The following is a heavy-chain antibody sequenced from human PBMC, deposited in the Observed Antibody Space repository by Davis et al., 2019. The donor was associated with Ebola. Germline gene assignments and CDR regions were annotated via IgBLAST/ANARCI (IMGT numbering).Heavy chain of an antibody. D-gene: IGHD2-21*02. Sequence: SVKVSCKASGGTFSSYTISWVRQAPGQGLEWMGRIIPILGIANYAQKFQGRVTITADKSTSTAYMELSSLRSEDTAVYYCARDIVVTADGGYWGQGSLVTVSS. J-gene: IGHJ4*02. CDR3: ARDIVVTADGGY. CDR2: IIPILGIA. CDR1: GGTFSSYT. V-gene: IGHV1-69*04.